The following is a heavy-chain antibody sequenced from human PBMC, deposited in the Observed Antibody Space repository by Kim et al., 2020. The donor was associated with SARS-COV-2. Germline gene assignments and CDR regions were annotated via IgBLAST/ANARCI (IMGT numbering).Heavy chain of an antibody. CDR2: IYYSGST. Sequence: SETLSLTCTVSGGSISSYYWSWIRQPPGKGLEWIGYIYYSGSTNYNPSLKSRVTISVDTSKNQFSLKLSSVTAADTAVYYCARDPVVVVAAANYYYYGM. D-gene: IGHD2-15*01. CDR1: GGSISSYY. V-gene: IGHV4-59*13. J-gene: IGHJ6*01. CDR3: ARDPVVVVAAANYYYYGM.